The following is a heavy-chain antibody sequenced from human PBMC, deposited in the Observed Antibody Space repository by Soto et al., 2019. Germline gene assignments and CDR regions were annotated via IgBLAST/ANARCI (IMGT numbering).Heavy chain of an antibody. D-gene: IGHD3-10*01. CDR3: AGQPTAGSYYDLGSYYYYYAMDV. CDR2: VDYSGNP. Sequence: SETLCLTYTISGASISASYWSWIRQSPEKGLEWIGYVDYSGNPNYNPSLESRVTVSLDTSKNQFSLKLSSVTAADTAVYYCAGQPTAGSYYDLGSYYYYYAMDVWGQGTTVTVSS. CDR1: GASISASY. J-gene: IGHJ6*02. V-gene: IGHV4-59*08.